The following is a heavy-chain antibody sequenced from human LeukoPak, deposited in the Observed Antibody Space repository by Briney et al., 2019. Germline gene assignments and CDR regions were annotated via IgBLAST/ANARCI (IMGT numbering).Heavy chain of an antibody. D-gene: IGHD2-21*02. CDR3: ATGGGYCGGDCYRDY. CDR2: ISWNSGSI. Sequence: GGSLRLSCAASGFTFDDYAMHWVRQAPGKGLERVSGISWNSGSIGYADSVEGRFTISRDNAKNSLYLQMNSLRAEDTALYYCATGGGYCGGDCYRDYWGQGTLVTVSS. V-gene: IGHV3-9*01. J-gene: IGHJ4*02. CDR1: GFTFDDYA.